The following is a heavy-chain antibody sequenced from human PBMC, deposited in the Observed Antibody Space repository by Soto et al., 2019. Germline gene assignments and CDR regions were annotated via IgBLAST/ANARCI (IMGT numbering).Heavy chain of an antibody. CDR1: GGSISSSSYY. J-gene: IGHJ4*02. CDR3: ARQYIVVVPAAPSSYFDY. V-gene: IGHV4-39*01. Sequence: QLQLQESGPGLVKPSETLSLTCTVSGGSISSSSYYWGWIRQPPGKGLEWIGSIYYSGSTYYNPSLKSRVTISVDTSKNQFSLKLSSVTAADTAVYYCARQYIVVVPAAPSSYFDYWGQGTLVTVSS. CDR2: IYYSGST. D-gene: IGHD2-2*01.